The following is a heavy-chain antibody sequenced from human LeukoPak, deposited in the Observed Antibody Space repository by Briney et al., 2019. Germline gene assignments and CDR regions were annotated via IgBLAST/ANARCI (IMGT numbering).Heavy chain of an antibody. CDR2: INHSGST. D-gene: IGHD6-6*01. CDR1: GGSFSGYY. CDR3: AREINSSSIFDI. J-gene: IGHJ3*02. V-gene: IGHV4-34*01. Sequence: SETLSLTCAVYGGSFSGYYWSWIRQPPGKGLEWIGEINHSGSTNYNPSLKSRVTISVDTSKNQFSLKLSSVTAADTAVYYCAREINSSSIFDIWGQGTLVTVSS.